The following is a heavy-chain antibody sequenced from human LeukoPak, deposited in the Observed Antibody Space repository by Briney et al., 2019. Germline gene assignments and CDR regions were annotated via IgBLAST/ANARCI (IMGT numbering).Heavy chain of an antibody. D-gene: IGHD3-3*01. CDR3: ARETIFGVGDAFDI. Sequence: GGSLRLSCAASGFTFSDYYMSWIRQAPGKGLEWVSYISSSSSTIYYADSVKGRFTISRDNAKNSLYLQMNSLRAEDTAVYYCARETIFGVGDAFDIWGQGTMVTVSS. V-gene: IGHV3-11*04. CDR2: ISSSSSTI. CDR1: GFTFSDYY. J-gene: IGHJ3*02.